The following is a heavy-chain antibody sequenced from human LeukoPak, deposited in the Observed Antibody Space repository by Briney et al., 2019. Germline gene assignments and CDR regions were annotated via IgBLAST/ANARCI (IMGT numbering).Heavy chain of an antibody. J-gene: IGHJ5*02. CDR1: GYSFTNNW. Sequence: GESLKISCQGSGYSFTNNWIGWVRQMPGKGLEWMGITYPGDSNTRYSPSFQGQVTISADKSISSAYLQWSSLKASDTAMYYCVRSPACSSGTCYPNWFDPWGQGTLVTVSS. V-gene: IGHV5-51*01. CDR3: VRSPACSSGTCYPNWFDP. CDR2: TYPGDSNT. D-gene: IGHD2-2*01.